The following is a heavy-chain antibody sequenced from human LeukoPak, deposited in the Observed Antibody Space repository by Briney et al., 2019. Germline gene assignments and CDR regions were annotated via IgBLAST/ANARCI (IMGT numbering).Heavy chain of an antibody. CDR1: GLTFSIYA. CDR2: ISYDGSNK. V-gene: IGHV3-30*04. CDR3: ARDSGVGPCLFCSGFDI. Sequence: GRSLRLSCAASGLTFSIYAMHWVRQAPGKGLEWVAVISYDGSNKYYADSVKGRFTISRDNSKNTLYLQINSLRAEDTAVYYCARDSGVGPCLFCSGFDIWGQGTMVTVSS. J-gene: IGHJ3*02. D-gene: IGHD2-15*01.